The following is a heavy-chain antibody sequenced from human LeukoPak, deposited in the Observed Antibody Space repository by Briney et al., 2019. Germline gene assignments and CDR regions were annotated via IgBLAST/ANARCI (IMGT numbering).Heavy chain of an antibody. Sequence: SETLSLTCAVYGGSFSGYYCSWIRQPPGKGLEWIGEITHSGSTNYNPSLKRRVTISVDTSKNQFSLKLSSVTAADTAAFYCARVVTAILRFGGNYFHYMDVWGKGTTVTVSS. CDR1: GGSFSGYY. V-gene: IGHV4-34*01. CDR3: ARVVTAILRFGGNYFHYMDV. CDR2: ITHSGST. J-gene: IGHJ6*03. D-gene: IGHD2-21*02.